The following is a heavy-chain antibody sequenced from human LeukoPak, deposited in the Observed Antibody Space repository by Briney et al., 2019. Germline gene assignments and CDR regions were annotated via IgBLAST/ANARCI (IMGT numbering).Heavy chain of an antibody. V-gene: IGHV3-33*06. CDR2: IWYDGSNK. CDR3: AKSTKYYYYMDV. D-gene: IGHD2-2*01. CDR1: GFTFSSYG. J-gene: IGHJ6*03. Sequence: GRSLRLSCAASGFTFSSYGMHWVRQAPGKGLEWVAVIWYDGSNKYYADSVKGRFTISRDNSKNTLYLQMNSLRAEDTAVYYCAKSTKYYYYMDVWGKGTTVTVSS.